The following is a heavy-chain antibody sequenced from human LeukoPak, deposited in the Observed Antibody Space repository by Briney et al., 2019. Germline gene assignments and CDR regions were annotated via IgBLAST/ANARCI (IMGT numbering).Heavy chain of an antibody. Sequence: SETLSLTCAVYGGSFSGYYWSWIRQPPGKGLEWIGEINHSGSTNYNPSLKSRVTISVDTSKNQFSLKLSSVTAADTAVYYCSSGLGYCSGGSCYSSFTYDYWGQGTLVTVSS. J-gene: IGHJ4*02. D-gene: IGHD2-15*01. CDR2: INHSGST. V-gene: IGHV4-34*01. CDR3: SSGLGYCSGGSCYSSFTYDY. CDR1: GGSFSGYY.